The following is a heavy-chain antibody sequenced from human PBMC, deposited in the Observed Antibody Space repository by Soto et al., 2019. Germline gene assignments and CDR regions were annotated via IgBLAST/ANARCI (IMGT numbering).Heavy chain of an antibody. V-gene: IGHV4-59*01. CDR1: DGNISGYY. Sequence: SVTQSHTCTVADGNISGYYGSWIRQPPGKGLEWIGYIYYSGSTNYKASLKSRVTISVDTPKNQCSLKLCSVTAADTAVYYCARLSLTGDYPTYYYTTGMAFWGHGTSVPGS. D-gene: IGHD3-9*01. CDR3: ARLSLTGDYPTYYYTTGMAF. CDR2: IYYSGST. J-gene: IGHJ6*02.